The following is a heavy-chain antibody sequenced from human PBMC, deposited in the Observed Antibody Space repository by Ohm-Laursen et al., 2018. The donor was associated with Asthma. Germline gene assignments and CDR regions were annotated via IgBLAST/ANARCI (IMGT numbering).Heavy chain of an antibody. CDR3: ARHFGYSSQLPYDY. Sequence: SETLSLTCTVSGGSISSSSYYWGWIRQPPGKGLEWIGSIYYSGSTYYNPSLKSRVTISEDTSKNQFSLKLSSVTAADTAVYYCARHFGYSSQLPYDYWGQGTLVTVSS. V-gene: IGHV4-39*01. CDR2: IYYSGST. D-gene: IGHD6-19*01. CDR1: GGSISSSSYY. J-gene: IGHJ4*02.